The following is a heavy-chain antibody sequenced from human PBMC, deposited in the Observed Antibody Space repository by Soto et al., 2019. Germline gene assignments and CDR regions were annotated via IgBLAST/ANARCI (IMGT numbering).Heavy chain of an antibody. J-gene: IGHJ5*01. Sequence: GGSLRLSCAASGFTFSSYSMNWVRQAPGKGLEWVSSISSSSSYIYYADSVEGRFTISRDNAKNSLYLQMNSLRAEDTAVYYCASLLGNWFDSWGQGTLVTVSS. CDR3: ASLLGNWFDS. D-gene: IGHD3-16*01. V-gene: IGHV3-21*01. CDR2: ISSSSSYI. CDR1: GFTFSSYS.